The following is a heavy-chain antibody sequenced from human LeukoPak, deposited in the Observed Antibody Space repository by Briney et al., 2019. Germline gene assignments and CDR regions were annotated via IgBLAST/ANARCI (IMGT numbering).Heavy chain of an antibody. J-gene: IGHJ4*02. CDR3: AKGAARGYSGYDPYFDY. V-gene: IGHV3-23*01. CDR2: ISGSGGST. D-gene: IGHD5-12*01. CDR1: GFTFSSYA. Sequence: GSLRLSCAASGFTFSSYAMSWVRQAPGKGLEWVSAISGSGGSTYYADSVKGRFTISRDNSKNTLYLQMNSLRAEDTAVYYCAKGAARGYSGYDPYFDYWGQGTLVTVSS.